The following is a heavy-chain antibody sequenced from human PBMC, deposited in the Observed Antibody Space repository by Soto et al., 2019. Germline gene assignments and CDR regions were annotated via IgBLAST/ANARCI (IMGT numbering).Heavy chain of an antibody. Sequence: GGSLRLSCAASGFIFSNFGMHWVRQAPGKGLEWVAVIWYDGSNEYYADSVKGRFTISKDNSKNMLYLQMNSLRGEDTAVYYCAKGHGYGFDYWGQGTLVTVSS. CDR3: AKGHGYGFDY. CDR1: GFIFSNFG. D-gene: IGHD5-18*01. V-gene: IGHV3-33*06. CDR2: IWYDGSNE. J-gene: IGHJ4*02.